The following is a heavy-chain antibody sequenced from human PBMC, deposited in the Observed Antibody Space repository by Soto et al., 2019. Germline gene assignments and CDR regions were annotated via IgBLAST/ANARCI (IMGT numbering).Heavy chain of an antibody. D-gene: IGHD3-10*02. Sequence: QVQLVESGGGVVQPGRSLRLSCAGSGFIFSNYGMHWVRQAPGKGLEWVAFISYDGSDILHADSVKGRFTISRDNSKSTLFLHMNRPRAEDSAVYFCAIVRVADSPLDHWGQGSLVTVSS. V-gene: IGHV3-30*03. J-gene: IGHJ4*02. CDR1: GFIFSNYG. CDR3: AIVRVADSPLDH. CDR2: ISYDGSDI.